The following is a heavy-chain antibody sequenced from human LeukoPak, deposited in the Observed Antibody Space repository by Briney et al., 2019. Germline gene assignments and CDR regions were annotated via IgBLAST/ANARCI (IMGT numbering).Heavy chain of an antibody. V-gene: IGHV4-59*08. Sequence: SETLSLTCTVSGGSISSYYWSWIRQPPGKGLEWIGYIYYSGNTNYNPSLKSRVTISVDTSKNQFSLKLSPVTAADTAVYYCARLTGYYYGMDVWGQGTTVTVSS. J-gene: IGHJ6*02. D-gene: IGHD2-8*02. CDR2: IYYSGNT. CDR1: GGSISSYY. CDR3: ARLTGYYYGMDV.